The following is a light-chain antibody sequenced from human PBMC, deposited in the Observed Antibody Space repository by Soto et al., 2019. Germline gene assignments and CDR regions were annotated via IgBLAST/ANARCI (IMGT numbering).Light chain of an antibody. CDR3: QSYDTKSVI. J-gene: IGLJ2*01. V-gene: IGLV6-57*02. CDR1: GGTVASNY. CDR2: ADN. Sequence: NFMLTQPHSVSESPGKTVTISCTGSGGTVASNYVQWYQQRPGSAPTAVIYADNERPSGVPDRFSGSIDRSSNSASLTISGLKPEDEADYYCQSYDTKSVIFGGGTKLTAL.